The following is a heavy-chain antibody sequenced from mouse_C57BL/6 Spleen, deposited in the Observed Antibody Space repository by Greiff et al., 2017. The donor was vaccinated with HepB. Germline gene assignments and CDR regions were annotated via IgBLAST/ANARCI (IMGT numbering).Heavy chain of an antibody. CDR2: ISSGGDYI. CDR3: TRGALRRNYFDY. CDR1: GFTFSSYA. Sequence: DVMLVESGEGLVKPGGSLKLSCAASGFTFSSYAMSWVRQTPEKRLEWVAYISSGGDYIYYADTVKGRFTISRDNARNTLYLQMSSLKSEDTAMYYCTRGALRRNYFDYWGQGTTLTVSS. D-gene: IGHD2-12*01. V-gene: IGHV5-9-1*02. J-gene: IGHJ2*01.